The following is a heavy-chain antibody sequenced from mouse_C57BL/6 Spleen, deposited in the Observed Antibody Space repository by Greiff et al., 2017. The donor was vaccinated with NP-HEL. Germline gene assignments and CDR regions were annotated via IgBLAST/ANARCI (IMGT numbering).Heavy chain of an antibody. CDR3: ARDRNSYYAMDY. CDR2: ISAGGSYT. Sequence: EVKLVESGGGLVKPGGSLKLSCAASGFTFSSYAMSWVRQTPEKRLEWVATISAGGSYTYYPDNVKGRFTISRDNAKNNPYMQMSHLKSEDTALYYGARDRNSYYAMDYWGQGTSVTVSS. V-gene: IGHV5-4*03. J-gene: IGHJ4*01. CDR1: GFTFSSYA.